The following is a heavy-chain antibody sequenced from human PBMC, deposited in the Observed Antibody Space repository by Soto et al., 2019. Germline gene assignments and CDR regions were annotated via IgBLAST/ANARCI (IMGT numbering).Heavy chain of an antibody. CDR1: GFTFSSYA. CDR3: VKALRYFDWLPDFDY. V-gene: IGHV3-64D*06. CDR2: ISSNGGST. J-gene: IGHJ4*02. D-gene: IGHD3-9*01. Sequence: PGGSLRLSCSASGFTFSSYAMHWVRQAPGKGLEYVSAISSNGGSTYYADSVEGRFTISRDNSKNTLYLQMSSLRAEDTAVYYCVKALRYFDWLPDFDYWGQGTLVTVSS.